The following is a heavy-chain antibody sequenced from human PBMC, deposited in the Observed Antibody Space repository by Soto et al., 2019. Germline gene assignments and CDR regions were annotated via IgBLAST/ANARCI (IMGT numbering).Heavy chain of an antibody. D-gene: IGHD2-15*01. CDR3: ASQYCSGGSCYPPRAIYYYYYGMDV. J-gene: IGHJ6*02. CDR2: IIPIFGTA. CDR1: GGTFSSYA. Sequence: SVKVSCKASGGTFSSYAISWVRQAPGQGLEWMGGIIPIFGTANYAQKFQGRVTITADESTSTAYMELSSLRSEDTAVYYCASQYCSGGSCYPPRAIYYYYYGMDVWGQGTTVTVS. V-gene: IGHV1-69*13.